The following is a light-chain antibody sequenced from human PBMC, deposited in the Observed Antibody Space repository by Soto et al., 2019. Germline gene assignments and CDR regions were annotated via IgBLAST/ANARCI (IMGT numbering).Light chain of an antibody. V-gene: IGKV1-5*01. CDR1: QRISIW. CDR2: DAS. J-gene: IGKJ2*01. Sequence: DFQMTRSPSTLSASLGARVTITCRASQRISIWLAWYQQKPGKAPKLLIYDASSLESGVPSRFSGSGSGTEFTLTISSLQPDDFATYYCQQYNTFSYTFGRGTKLEIK. CDR3: QQYNTFSYT.